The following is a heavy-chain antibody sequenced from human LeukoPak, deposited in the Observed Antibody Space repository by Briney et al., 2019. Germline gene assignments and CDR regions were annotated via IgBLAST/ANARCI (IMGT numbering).Heavy chain of an antibody. CDR1: GGSISSYY. D-gene: IGHD4-23*01. J-gene: IGHJ6*02. V-gene: IGHV4-59*08. CDR2: IYYSGST. CDR3: ARHYGGNSDYYYYGMDV. Sequence: SETLSLTCTVSGGSISSYYWSWIRKPPGKGLEWIGYIYYSGSTNYNPSLKSRVTISVDTSKNQFSLKLSSVTAADTAVYYCARHYGGNSDYYYYGMDVWGQGTTVTVSS.